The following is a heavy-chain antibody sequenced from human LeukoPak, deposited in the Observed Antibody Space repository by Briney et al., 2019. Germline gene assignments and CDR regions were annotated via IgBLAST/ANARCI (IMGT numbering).Heavy chain of an antibody. J-gene: IGHJ5*02. D-gene: IGHD4-17*01. CDR3: ASKGDYGDYGWFDP. CDR2: ISSSSSTI. CDR1: GFTFSSYS. V-gene: IGHV3-48*04. Sequence: PGGSLRLSCAASGFTFSSYSMNWVRQAPGKGLEWVSYISSSSSTIYYADSVKGRFTISRDNAKNSLYLQMNSLRAEDTAVYYCASKGDYGDYGWFDPWGQGTLVTVSS.